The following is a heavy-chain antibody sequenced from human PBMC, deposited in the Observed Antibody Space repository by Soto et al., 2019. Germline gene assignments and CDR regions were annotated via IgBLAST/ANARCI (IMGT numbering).Heavy chain of an antibody. Sequence: VKRAWKGSVGGLSSYAIGWRRHAPGQGLEWMGGIIPIFGTANYAQKVQGRVTITADESTSTDYIELSSLRSEDTAVYNWARADDYGGHYCDYWGQAPLVTAS. J-gene: IGHJ4*02. CDR1: VGGLSSYA. CDR2: IIPIFGTA. V-gene: IGHV1-69*13. D-gene: IGHD3-10*01. CDR3: ARADDYGGHYCDY.